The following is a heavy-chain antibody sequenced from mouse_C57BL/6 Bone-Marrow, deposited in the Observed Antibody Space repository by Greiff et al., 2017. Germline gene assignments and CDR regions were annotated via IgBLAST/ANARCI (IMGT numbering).Heavy chain of an antibody. D-gene: IGHD1-1*01. Sequence: QVQLQQSGAELVRPGTSVKMSCKASGYTFTNYWIGWAKQRPGHGLEWIGDIYPGGGYTNYNEKFKGKATLTADKSSSTAYMQFSSLTSEDSAIYYCARSDRIYYDGSSYYAMDYWGQGTSVTVSS. CDR3: ARSDRIYYDGSSYYAMDY. CDR1: GYTFTNYW. V-gene: IGHV1-63*01. CDR2: IYPGGGYT. J-gene: IGHJ4*01.